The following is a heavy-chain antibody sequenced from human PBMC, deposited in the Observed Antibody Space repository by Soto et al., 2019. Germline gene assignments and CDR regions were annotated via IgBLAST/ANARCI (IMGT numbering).Heavy chain of an antibody. Sequence: PSETLSFSCDVACYSISSGYYWGWQRQPPGKGREWIRSVYHSGTTYYNQALQSRGTISMGTSSNQFSLRLASVTAADQAVYFCMRSLYSSSWYAGSGGQGMLVT. V-gene: IGHV4-38-2*01. CDR2: VYHSGTT. D-gene: IGHD6-13*01. CDR3: MRSLYSSSWYAGS. J-gene: IGHJ4*02. CDR1: CYSISSGYY.